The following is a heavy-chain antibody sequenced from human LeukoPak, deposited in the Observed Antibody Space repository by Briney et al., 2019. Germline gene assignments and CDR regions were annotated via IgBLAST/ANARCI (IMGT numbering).Heavy chain of an antibody. CDR2: IYPGDSDT. Sequence: GESLKISCKGSGYSFTSYWIGWVRQMPGKGLEWMGIIYPGDSDTRYSPSFQGQVTISADKSISTAYLQWSSLKASDTAMYYCARHAHYDSGSYLSFDHXGQGTLVTVSS. CDR1: GYSFTSYW. CDR3: ARHAHYDSGSYLSFDH. J-gene: IGHJ4*02. V-gene: IGHV5-51*01. D-gene: IGHD3-10*01.